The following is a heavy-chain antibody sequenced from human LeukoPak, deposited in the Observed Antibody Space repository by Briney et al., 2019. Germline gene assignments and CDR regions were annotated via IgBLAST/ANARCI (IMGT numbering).Heavy chain of an antibody. V-gene: IGHV1-2*02. CDR1: GHTFTGYY. CDR2: INPNSGDT. J-gene: IGHJ4*02. CDR3: ARAAGYSSGWPTYDY. D-gene: IGHD6-19*01. Sequence: ASVNVFCKASGHTFTGYYMHWVRQAPGQGLEWMGWINPNSGDTYYAQKFQGRVTMTRDTSISTAYMELSRLRFDDTAVYFCARAAGYSSGWPTYDYWGQGTLFTVSS.